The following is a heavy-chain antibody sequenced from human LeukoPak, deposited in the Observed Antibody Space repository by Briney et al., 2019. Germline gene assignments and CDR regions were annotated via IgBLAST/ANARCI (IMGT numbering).Heavy chain of an antibody. J-gene: IGHJ4*02. V-gene: IGHV4-59*08. D-gene: IGHD5-18*01. Sequence: ASETLSLTCTVSGGSISRDYWSWIQQPPGKGLEWIGYIYYTGSTNYNPSLKSRVTISVDTSKNEFSLKVGSVTAADTAVYLCAGVSGYSYAYLYWGQGTLVTVSS. CDR2: IYYTGST. CDR1: GGSISRDY. CDR3: AGVSGYSYAYLY.